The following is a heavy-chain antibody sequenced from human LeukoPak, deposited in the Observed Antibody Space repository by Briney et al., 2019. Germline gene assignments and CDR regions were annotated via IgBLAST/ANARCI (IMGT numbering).Heavy chain of an antibody. CDR2: INPIFGTA. Sequence: SVKVSCKASGGTFSSYAISWVRQAPGQGLEWMGGINPIFGTANYAQKFQDRVTITADKSTSTAYMELSSLRSEDTAVYYCARASRVANYDILTGYYYYWGQGTLVTVSS. V-gene: IGHV1-69*06. CDR3: ARASRVANYDILTGYYYY. CDR1: GGTFSSYA. D-gene: IGHD3-9*01. J-gene: IGHJ4*02.